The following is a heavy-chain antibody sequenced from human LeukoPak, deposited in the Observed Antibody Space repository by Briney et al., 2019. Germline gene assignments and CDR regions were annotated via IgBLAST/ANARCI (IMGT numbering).Heavy chain of an antibody. CDR2: IYYSGST. D-gene: IGHD2-21*02. V-gene: IGHV4-61*08. CDR3: ARGSPYCGGDCYIDY. CDR1: GGSISSGGYS. J-gene: IGHJ4*02. Sequence: SETLSLTCAVSGGSISSGGYSWSWIRQPPGKGLEWIGYIYYSGSTNYNPSLKSRVTISVDTSKNQFSLKLSSVTAADTAVYYCARGSPYCGGDCYIDYWGQGTLVTVSS.